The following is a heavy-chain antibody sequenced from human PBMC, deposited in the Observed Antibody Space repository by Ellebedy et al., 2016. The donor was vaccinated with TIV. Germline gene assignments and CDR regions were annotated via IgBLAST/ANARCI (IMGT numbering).Heavy chain of an antibody. V-gene: IGHV4-59*01. CDR2: IYNSGST. Sequence: MPSETLSLTCTVSGGSISSYYWSCIRQPPGKGLEWIGYIYNSGSTKYNPSLKSRVTISVDTSKNQCSLKLSSVTAADTAVYYCARWGIVVVVAADYWGQGTLVTVSS. D-gene: IGHD2-15*01. CDR1: GGSISSYY. CDR3: ARWGIVVVVAADY. J-gene: IGHJ4*02.